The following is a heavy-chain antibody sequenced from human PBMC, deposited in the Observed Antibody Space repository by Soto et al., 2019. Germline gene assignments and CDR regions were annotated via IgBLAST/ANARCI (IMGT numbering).Heavy chain of an antibody. V-gene: IGHV3-30*18. CDR1: GFTFSSYG. CDR2: ISYDGSNK. Sequence: QVQLVESGGGVVQPGRSLRLSCAASGFTFSSYGMQWVRQAPGKGLEWVAVISYDGSNKYYADSAKGRFTISRDNSKNTLYLQMNSLRAEDTAVYYCANDIGQWVAVAGRGPYWGQGTLVTVSS. CDR3: ANDIGQWVAVAGRGPY. D-gene: IGHD6-19*01. J-gene: IGHJ4*02.